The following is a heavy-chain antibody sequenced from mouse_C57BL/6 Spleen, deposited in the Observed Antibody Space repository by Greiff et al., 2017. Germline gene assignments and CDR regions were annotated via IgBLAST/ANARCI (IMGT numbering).Heavy chain of an antibody. CDR3: ARGELSPYYFDY. CDR1: GYTFTSYW. V-gene: IGHV1-50*01. J-gene: IGHJ2*01. CDR2: IDPSDSYT. D-gene: IGHD1-1*02. Sequence: VQLQQSGAELVKPGASVKLSCKASGYTFTSYWMQWVKQRPGQGLEWIGEIDPSDSYTNYNQKFKGKATLTVDTSSSTAYMQLSSLTSEDSAVYYCARGELSPYYFDYWGQGTTLTVSS.